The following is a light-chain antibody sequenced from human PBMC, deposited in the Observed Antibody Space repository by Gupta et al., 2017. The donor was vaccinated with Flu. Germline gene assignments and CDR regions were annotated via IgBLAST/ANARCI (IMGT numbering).Light chain of an antibody. V-gene: IGLV3-19*01. CDR3: NSRDSTDNHQAV. J-gene: IGLJ2*01. CDR2: AKN. Sequence: GDVLRISYASWYHQTPVQAPVLVIYAKNIRPSVIPDRFSVSSSGNTASLTLTGAQAVDEADYYCNSRDSTDNHQAVFGGGTKLTVL. CDR1: VLRISY.